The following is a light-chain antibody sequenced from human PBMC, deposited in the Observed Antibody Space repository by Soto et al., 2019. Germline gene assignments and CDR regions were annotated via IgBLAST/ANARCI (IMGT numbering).Light chain of an antibody. J-gene: IGKJ1*01. V-gene: IGKV3-15*01. CDR1: QSISDT. CDR2: GAS. CDR3: QQRGHWPRT. Sequence: EIVMTQSPATLSVSPGGRATLSCRASQSISDTLAWYQQKPGQAPRLLIHGASTRATGFPARLSGSGSGTDFTLTISSLEPEDFAVYYCQQRGHWPRTFGQGTKVDI.